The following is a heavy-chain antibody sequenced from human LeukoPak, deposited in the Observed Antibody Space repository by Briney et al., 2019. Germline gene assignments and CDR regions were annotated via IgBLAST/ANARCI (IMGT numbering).Heavy chain of an antibody. Sequence: GGSLRLSCAASGFTFSSYAMNWVRQAPGKGLEWVSYISSSGSTIYYADSVKGRFTISRDNAKNSLYLQMSSLRAEDTAVYYCAREIWSGYYFDYWGQGTLVTVSS. D-gene: IGHD3-10*01. J-gene: IGHJ4*02. CDR2: ISSSGSTI. CDR3: AREIWSGYYFDY. CDR1: GFTFSSYA. V-gene: IGHV3-48*04.